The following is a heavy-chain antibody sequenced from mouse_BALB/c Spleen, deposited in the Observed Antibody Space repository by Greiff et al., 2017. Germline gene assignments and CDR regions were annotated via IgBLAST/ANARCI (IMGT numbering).Heavy chain of an antibody. J-gene: IGHJ4*01. CDR3: ARSGTTVVEGSTYAMDY. V-gene: IGHV1S132*01. D-gene: IGHD1-1*01. Sequence: QVQLKESGAELVKPGASVKLSCTTSGYTFTSYWIQWVKQRPGQGLGWIGEIFPGTGTTYYNEKFKGKATLTIDTSSSTAYMQLSSLTSEDSAVYFCARSGTTVVEGSTYAMDYWGQGTSVTVSS. CDR1: GYTFTSYW. CDR2: IFPGTGTT.